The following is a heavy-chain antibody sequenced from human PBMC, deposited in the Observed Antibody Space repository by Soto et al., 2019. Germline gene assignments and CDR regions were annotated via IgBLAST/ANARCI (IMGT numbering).Heavy chain of an antibody. V-gene: IGHV3-23*01. CDR3: AQEPDGWYSYGYSLFDY. Sequence: GVSLRLSCIASGFSFSSYAMSWVRQTPGKGLEWVSAMSGSGGATYYADSVEGRFTVSRDNSKNTLYLQMNSLRAEDTAVYYCAQEPDGWYSYGYSLFDYWGQVTLVTVAS. CDR2: MSGSGGAT. J-gene: IGHJ4*02. D-gene: IGHD5-18*01. CDR1: GFSFSSYA.